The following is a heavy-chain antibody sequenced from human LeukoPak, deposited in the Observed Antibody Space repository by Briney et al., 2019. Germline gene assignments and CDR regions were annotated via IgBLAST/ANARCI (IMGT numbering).Heavy chain of an antibody. CDR2: ISRNSTYI. CDR3: ARDRGAYCGGDCYLGFDY. V-gene: IGHV3-21*01. D-gene: IGHD2-21*02. J-gene: IGHJ4*01. CDR1: GFTFSDYI. Sequence: SGGSLRLSCAASGFTFSDYIMNWVRQAPGKGLEWVASISRNSTYIHYADSVKGRFTISRDNAKKSLYLQMTSLTAEDTAVYYCARDRGAYCGGDCYLGFDYWGRGTLVTVSS.